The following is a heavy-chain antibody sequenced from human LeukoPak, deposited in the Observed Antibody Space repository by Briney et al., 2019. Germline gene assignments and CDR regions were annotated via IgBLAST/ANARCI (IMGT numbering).Heavy chain of an antibody. J-gene: IGHJ4*02. CDR3: ARVDMVQGVIDGY. Sequence: ASVKVSCKASGYTFTSDDINWVRQATGQGLEWMGWMNPNSGNTGYAQKFQGRVTMTRNTSISTAYMELSSLRSEDTAVYYCARVDMVQGVIDGYWGQGTLVTVSS. CDR1: GYTFTSDD. V-gene: IGHV1-8*01. CDR2: MNPNSGNT. D-gene: IGHD3-10*01.